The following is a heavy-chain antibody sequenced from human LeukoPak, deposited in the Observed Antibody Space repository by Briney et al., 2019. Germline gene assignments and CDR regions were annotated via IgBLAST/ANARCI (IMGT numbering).Heavy chain of an antibody. CDR2: IDYSGNT. CDR3: ARHENIVVVVAATGFDY. Sequence: SETLSLTCTVSGGSIRSSSHYWGWIRQPPGKGLEWLGCIDYSGNTYYNPSCKSRVTISVDTSKNHFSLEVSSVTAADTAVYYCARHENIVVVVAATGFDYWGQGTLVTVSS. J-gene: IGHJ4*02. D-gene: IGHD2-15*01. V-gene: IGHV4-39*01. CDR1: GGSIRSSSHY.